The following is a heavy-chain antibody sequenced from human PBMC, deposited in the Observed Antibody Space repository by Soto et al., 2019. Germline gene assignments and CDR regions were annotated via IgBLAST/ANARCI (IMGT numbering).Heavy chain of an antibody. CDR3: ARRRAYGSGSYYTYYYGMDV. CDR2: IDPSDSYI. Sequence: PGESLKISCTGYGYDFTNYWINWVRQLPGKGLEWMGRIDPSDSYISYSPSFEGHVTISVDKYINTAYLQWSDLKASDTAMYYCARRRAYGSGSYYTYYYGMDVWGQGTTVTVSS. J-gene: IGHJ6*02. D-gene: IGHD3-10*01. V-gene: IGHV5-10-1*01. CDR1: GYDFTNYW.